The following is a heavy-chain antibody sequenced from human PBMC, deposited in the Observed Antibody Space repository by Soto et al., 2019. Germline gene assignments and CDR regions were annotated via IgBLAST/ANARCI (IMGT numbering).Heavy chain of an antibody. CDR3: ARADVTFFGVPNITTYYYYYYGMDV. CDR1: GGSISSNNW. V-gene: IGHV4-4*02. Sequence: SETLSLTCAVSGGSISSNNWWSWVRQPPGKGLEWIGEIYHSGSTNYNPSLKSRVTISVDKSKNQFSLKLSSVTAADTAVYYCARADVTFFGVPNITTYYYYYYGMDVWGQGTTVTVS. CDR2: IYHSGST. D-gene: IGHD3-3*01. J-gene: IGHJ6*02.